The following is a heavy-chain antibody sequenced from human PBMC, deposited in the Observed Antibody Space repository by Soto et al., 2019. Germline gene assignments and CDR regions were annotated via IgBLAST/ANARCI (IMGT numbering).Heavy chain of an antibody. D-gene: IGHD3-10*01. V-gene: IGHV3-53*01. CDR2: IYSGGYT. J-gene: IGHJ4*02. Sequence: EVQLVESGGGLIQPGGSLRLSCAVSGFTVSNNYMSWVRQAPGKGLEGVSVIYSGGYTAYGDSVKGRFTISRDNSKNPFFLQMNTRRAPRRAVFFCATHPGGGGYWGQGTLVTVSS. CDR3: ATHPGGGGY. CDR1: GFTVSNNY.